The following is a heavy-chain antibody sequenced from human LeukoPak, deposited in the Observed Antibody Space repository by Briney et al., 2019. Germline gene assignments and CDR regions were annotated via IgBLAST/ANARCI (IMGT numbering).Heavy chain of an antibody. V-gene: IGHV3-30*02. Sequence: TGGSLGLSCAASGFTFSSYGMHWVRQAPGKGLEWVAFIRYDGSNKYYADSVKGRFTISRDNSKNTLYLQMNSLRAEDTAVYYCAKERDTAMVTIDYWGQGTLVTVSS. CDR3: AKERDTAMVTIDY. D-gene: IGHD5-18*01. J-gene: IGHJ4*02. CDR1: GFTFSSYG. CDR2: IRYDGSNK.